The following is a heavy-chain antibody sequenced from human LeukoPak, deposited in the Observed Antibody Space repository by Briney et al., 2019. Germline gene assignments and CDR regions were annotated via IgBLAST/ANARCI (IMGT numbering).Heavy chain of an antibody. CDR1: VGSITSYY. D-gene: IGHD2-2*01. J-gene: IGHJ5*02. CDR2: VSYSGST. Sequence: SETLSLTCTVSVGSITSYYWSSIRQPPGKGLGWIGYVSYSGSTNYNPSLKSRVTISVDTSKNQFSLKLSSVTAADTAVYYCASGGYCSSTTCYPNWFDPWGQGTLVTVSS. V-gene: IGHV4-59*01. CDR3: ASGGYCSSTTCYPNWFDP.